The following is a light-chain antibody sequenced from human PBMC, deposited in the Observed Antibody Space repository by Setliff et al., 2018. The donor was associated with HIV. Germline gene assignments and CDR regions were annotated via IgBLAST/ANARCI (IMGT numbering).Light chain of an antibody. CDR3: GSYAGNKSRV. CDR1: NTDIGGYKY. V-gene: IGLV2-14*01. J-gene: IGLJ3*02. CDR2: DVT. Sequence: QSVLTQPPSVLWSPGQSITIFCTGSNTDIGGYKYVSWYQQHPGKAPKLLIYDVTNRPSGVSSRFSGSRSGNSASLSISGLQAEDEADYYCGSYAGNKSRVFGGGTKVTVL.